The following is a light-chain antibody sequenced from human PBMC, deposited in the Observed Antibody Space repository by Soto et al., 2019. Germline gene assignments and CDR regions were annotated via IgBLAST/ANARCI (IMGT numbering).Light chain of an antibody. Sequence: QSALTQPASVSGSPGQSITISCTGTSSDVGSYNLVSWYQQHPGKAPKLMVYEGNKRPSEISTRFSGSKSSNTASLTISGLQAEDEADDYCCTFAGSSAFYVFGTGTKVTVL. CDR2: EGN. CDR3: CTFAGSSAFYV. V-gene: IGLV2-23*01. CDR1: SSDVGSYNL. J-gene: IGLJ1*01.